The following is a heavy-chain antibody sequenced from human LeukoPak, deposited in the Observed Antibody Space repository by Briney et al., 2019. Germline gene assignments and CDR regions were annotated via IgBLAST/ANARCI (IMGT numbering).Heavy chain of an antibody. V-gene: IGHV1-8*01. CDR3: ARGTRSQDP. J-gene: IGHJ5*02. D-gene: IGHD4-11*01. CDR2: MNPNSDNT. Sequence: GASVKVSCRASGYTFTSFDINWVRQAPGQGLEWMGWMNPNSDNTGYAQKFQGRVTMTRNTSISTAYMDLSSLRSEDTAVYYCARGTRSQDPWGQGTLVTVSS. CDR1: GYTFTSFD.